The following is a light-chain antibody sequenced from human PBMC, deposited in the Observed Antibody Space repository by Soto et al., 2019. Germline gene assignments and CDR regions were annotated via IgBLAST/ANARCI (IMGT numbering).Light chain of an antibody. CDR2: EVT. V-gene: IGLV2-18*02. J-gene: IGLJ1*01. CDR1: SSDVGKYDR. Sequence: QSVLTQPPSGSGSPGRSGSISYTGTSSDVGKYDRVSWYQQPPGTAPKLIIYEVTNRPSGVPARFSGSKSGNTASLTISGLQAEDEADYYCSSYTSTSRYVFGAGTKVTVL. CDR3: SSYTSTSRYV.